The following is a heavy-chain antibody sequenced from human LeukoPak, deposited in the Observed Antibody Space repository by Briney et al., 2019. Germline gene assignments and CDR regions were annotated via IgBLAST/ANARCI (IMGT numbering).Heavy chain of an antibody. V-gene: IGHV1-8*02. J-gene: IGHJ4*02. Sequence: ASVKVSCKASGYTFTSYGISWVRQAPGQGLEWMGWMNPNSGNTGYAQKFQGRVTMTRNTSISTAYMELSSLKSEDTAVYYCAIYYYDNSGYYWWGQGTLVTVSS. D-gene: IGHD3-22*01. CDR1: GYTFTSYG. CDR3: AIYYYDNSGYYW. CDR2: MNPNSGNT.